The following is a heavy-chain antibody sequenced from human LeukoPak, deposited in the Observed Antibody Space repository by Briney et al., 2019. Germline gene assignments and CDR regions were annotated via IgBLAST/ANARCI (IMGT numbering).Heavy chain of an antibody. CDR1: GGSFSDYY. J-gene: IGHJ3*02. V-gene: IGHV4-34*01. Sequence: SETLSLTCDVYGGSFSDYYWTWIRQPPGKGLEWFGEINHIENTKYNPSLKSRVTISVDTSKNQFSLKLSSVTAADTAAYYYARPYYDSSGPTSPRDAFDIWGQGTMVTVSS. CDR3: ARPYYDSSGPTSPRDAFDI. CDR2: INHIENT. D-gene: IGHD3-22*01.